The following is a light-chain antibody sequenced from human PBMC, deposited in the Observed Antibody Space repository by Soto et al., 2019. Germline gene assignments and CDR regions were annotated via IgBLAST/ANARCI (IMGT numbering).Light chain of an antibody. CDR2: NNT. V-gene: IGLV1-44*01. CDR3: AACDDRLTGHV. CDR1: SSNIGGRT. J-gene: IGLJ1*01. Sequence: QSVLTQLPSASGTPGQRVTISCSGNSSNIGGRTVICYQQLPGTAPTLPIYNNTQRPSGVPARSPGSKCGSSAALAIPPLQSEDEGAYYCAACDDRLTGHVFGGGTNVTVL.